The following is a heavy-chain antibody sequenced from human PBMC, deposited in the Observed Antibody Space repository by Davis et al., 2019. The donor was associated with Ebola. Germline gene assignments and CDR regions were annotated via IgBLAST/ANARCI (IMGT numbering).Heavy chain of an antibody. Sequence: GESLKISCAASGFTFSSYAMHWVRQAPGKGLEWVAVISYDGSNKYYADSVKDRFTISRDNSKNTLYLQMNSLRAEDTAVYYCARRADYWGQGTLVTVSS. CDR2: ISYDGSNK. V-gene: IGHV3-30*04. CDR3: ARRADY. J-gene: IGHJ4*02. CDR1: GFTFSSYA.